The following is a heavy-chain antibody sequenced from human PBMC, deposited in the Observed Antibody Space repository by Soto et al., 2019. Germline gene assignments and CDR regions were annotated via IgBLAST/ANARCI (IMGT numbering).Heavy chain of an antibody. V-gene: IGHV1-18*01. J-gene: IGHJ3*02. CDR3: ARDHAPHITIFGVVTPDAFDI. CDR2: ISAYNGNT. Sequence: ASVKGSCKASGYTFTIYCISWVRQAPGQGLEWMGWISAYNGNTNYAQKLQGRVTMTTDTSTSTAYMELRSLRSDDTAVYYCARDHAPHITIFGVVTPDAFDIWGQGTMVTVSS. D-gene: IGHD3-3*01. CDR1: GYTFTIYC.